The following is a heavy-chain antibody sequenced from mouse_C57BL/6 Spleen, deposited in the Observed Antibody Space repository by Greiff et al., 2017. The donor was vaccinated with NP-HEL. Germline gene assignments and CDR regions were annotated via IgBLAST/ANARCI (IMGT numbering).Heavy chain of an antibody. Sequence: VQRVESGPELVKPGASVKISCKASGYAFSSSWMNWVKQRPGQGLEWIGRIYPGDGDTNYNGKFKGKATLTADKSSSTAYMQLSSLTSEDSAVYFCARGYRDYAMDYWGQGTSVTVAS. CDR1: GYAFSSSW. CDR2: IYPGDGDT. V-gene: IGHV1-82*01. D-gene: IGHD2-2*01. J-gene: IGHJ4*01. CDR3: ARGYRDYAMDY.